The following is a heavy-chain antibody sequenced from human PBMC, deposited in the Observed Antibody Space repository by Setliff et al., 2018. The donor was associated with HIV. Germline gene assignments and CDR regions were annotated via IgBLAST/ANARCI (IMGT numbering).Heavy chain of an antibody. V-gene: IGHV1-2*02. CDR3: ARDPGYKSTWYGVFDI. D-gene: IGHD6-13*01. CDR1: GYTFSDYY. CDR2: INPNSGGT. Sequence: ASVKVSCKASGYTFSDYYMHWVRQAPGQGREWMGWINPNSGGTNYAQKFQGRVNMTRDTSISTTFMELSRLRSDDTAGYYCARDPGYKSTWYGVFDIWGQGTMVTVSS. J-gene: IGHJ3*02.